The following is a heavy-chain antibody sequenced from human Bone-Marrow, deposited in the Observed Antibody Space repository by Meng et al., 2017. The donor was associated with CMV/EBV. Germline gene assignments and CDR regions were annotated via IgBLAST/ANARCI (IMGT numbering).Heavy chain of an antibody. CDR2: IYHSGST. CDR1: FISSGGYY. D-gene: IGHD6-13*01. Sequence: FISSGGYYWSWIRQHPGKGLEWIGYIYHSGSTYYNPSLKSRVTISVDTSKNQFSLKLSSVTAADTAVYYCARVLYSSSWVPLRFDPWGQGTLVTVSS. J-gene: IGHJ5*02. CDR3: ARVLYSSSWVPLRFDP. V-gene: IGHV4-31*02.